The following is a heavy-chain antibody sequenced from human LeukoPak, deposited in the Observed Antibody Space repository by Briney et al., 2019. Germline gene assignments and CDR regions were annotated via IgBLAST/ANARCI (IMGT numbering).Heavy chain of an antibody. J-gene: IGHJ4*02. D-gene: IGHD6-19*01. CDR3: ARDQAVAGIVY. CDR1: GGSITNYY. CDR2: IYYSGST. V-gene: IGHV4-59*12. Sequence: SETLSLTCSLSGGSITNYYWSWIRQPPGKGLEWIGSIYYSGSTYYNPSLKSRVTISVDTSKNQFSLKLSSVTAADTAVYYCARDQAVAGIVYWGQGTLVTVSS.